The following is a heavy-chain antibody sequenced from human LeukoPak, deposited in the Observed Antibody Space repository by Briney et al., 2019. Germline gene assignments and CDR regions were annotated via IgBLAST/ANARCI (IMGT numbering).Heavy chain of an antibody. CDR3: AREGSSYPNWFDP. J-gene: IGHJ5*02. CDR1: GFTFSSYW. D-gene: IGHD6-13*01. Sequence: GGSPRLSCAASGFTFSSYWMSWVRQAPGKGLEWVANIKQDGSEKYYVDSVKGRFTISRDNAKNSLYLQMNSLRAEDTAVYYCAREGSSYPNWFDPWGQGTLVTVSS. CDR2: IKQDGSEK. V-gene: IGHV3-7*01.